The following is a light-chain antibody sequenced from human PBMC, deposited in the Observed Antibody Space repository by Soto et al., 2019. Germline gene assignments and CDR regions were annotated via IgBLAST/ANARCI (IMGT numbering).Light chain of an antibody. Sequence: QSVLTQPPSVSGSPGQSITISCTGTSSDVGGYNLVSWYQQHPGKAPKLIIYEGSKRPSGVSDRFSGSKSGNTASLTVSGLQAEDEADYYCCSYAGSSTYVFGSGTKLTVL. CDR3: CSYAGSSTYV. CDR1: SSDVGGYNL. J-gene: IGLJ1*01. CDR2: EGS. V-gene: IGLV2-23*01.